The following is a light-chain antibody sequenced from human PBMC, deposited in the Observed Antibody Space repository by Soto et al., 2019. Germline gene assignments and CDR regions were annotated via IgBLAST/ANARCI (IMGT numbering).Light chain of an antibody. CDR3: QQYDNSPIT. CDR2: DAS. CDR1: QSVRSNC. V-gene: IGKV3-20*01. J-gene: IGKJ5*01. Sequence: EIALTQSPGTLSLSPGEGATLSCRASQSVRSNCLAWYQHKPGQAPRLLIYDASNRATGIPTRFSGTGSETDFTLTISRLEPEDFAVYYCQQYDNSPITFGQGTRLEIK.